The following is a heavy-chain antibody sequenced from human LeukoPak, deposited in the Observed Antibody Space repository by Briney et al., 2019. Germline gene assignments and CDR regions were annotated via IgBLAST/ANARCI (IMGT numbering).Heavy chain of an antibody. Sequence: PSETLSLTCAVYGGSFSGYYWSWIRQPPGKGLEWIGEINHSGSTNYNPSLKSRVTLSVDTSKNQFSLRLSSVSAADTAVYYCASLTYDFWSGPIDYWGQGTLVTVSS. J-gene: IGHJ4*02. CDR1: GGSFSGYY. D-gene: IGHD3-3*01. V-gene: IGHV4-34*01. CDR3: ASLTYDFWSGPIDY. CDR2: INHSGST.